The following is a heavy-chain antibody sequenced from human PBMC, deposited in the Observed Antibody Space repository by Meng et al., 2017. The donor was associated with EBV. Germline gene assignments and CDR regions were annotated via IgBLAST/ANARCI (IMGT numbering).Heavy chain of an antibody. CDR2: FLPRLGAP. V-gene: IGHV1-69*01. CDR1: GGPFRYYA. CDR3: ASESGRGYTPDY. Sequence: QVQFVQSAAEVKKPGASVKVSCQTSGGPFRYYAISWVRQAPGQGLEWLGGFLPRLGAPNYAQKFHGRVKITADESTSTHYMDLSSLRSEDTAIYYCASESGRGYTPDYWGQGTLVTVSS. J-gene: IGHJ4*02. D-gene: IGHD3-10*01.